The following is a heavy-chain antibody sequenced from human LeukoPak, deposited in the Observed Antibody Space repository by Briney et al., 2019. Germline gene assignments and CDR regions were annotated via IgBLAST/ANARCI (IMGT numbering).Heavy chain of an antibody. J-gene: IGHJ4*02. V-gene: IGHV1-8*01. Sequence: GASVKVSCEASGYTFTTYDINWVRQAAGQGLEWMGWMNPNSGNTGNAQKFQGRVTMTRNTSISTAYMELTSLTSEDTAVYFCARIAAPGNRRLNFWGQRTLVTVSS. CDR3: ARIAAPGNRRLNF. CDR2: MNPNSGNT. D-gene: IGHD6-13*01. CDR1: GYTFTTYD.